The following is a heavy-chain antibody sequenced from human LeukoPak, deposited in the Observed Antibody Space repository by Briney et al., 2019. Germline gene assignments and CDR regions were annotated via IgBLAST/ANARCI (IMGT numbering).Heavy chain of an antibody. Sequence: PGGSLRLSCAASGFTFSSYGMHWVRQAPGKGLEWVAFIRYDGSNKYYADSVKGRFTISRDNSKNTLYLQMNSLRAEDTAVYYCAKVTVGLEIVGATTSRYYYMDVWGKGTTVTVSS. CDR1: GFTFSSYG. CDR2: IRYDGSNK. J-gene: IGHJ6*03. CDR3: AKVTVGLEIVGATTSRYYYMDV. V-gene: IGHV3-30*02. D-gene: IGHD1-26*01.